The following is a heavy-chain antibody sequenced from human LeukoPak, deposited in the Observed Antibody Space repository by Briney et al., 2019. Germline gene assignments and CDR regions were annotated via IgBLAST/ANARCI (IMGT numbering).Heavy chain of an antibody. Sequence: SVKVFCKASGGTFSSYAISWVRQAPGQGLEWMGRIIPIFGIANYAQKFQGRVTITADKSTSTAYMELSSLRSEDTAVYYCAREGVPEYYFDYWGQGTLVTVSS. J-gene: IGHJ4*02. CDR2: IIPIFGIA. CDR3: AREGVPEYYFDY. CDR1: GGTFSSYA. D-gene: IGHD1-14*01. V-gene: IGHV1-69*04.